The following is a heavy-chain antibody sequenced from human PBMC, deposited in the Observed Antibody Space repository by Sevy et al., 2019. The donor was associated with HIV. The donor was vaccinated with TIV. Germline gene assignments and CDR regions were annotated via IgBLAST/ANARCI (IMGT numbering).Heavy chain of an antibody. CDR1: GGSFSGYY. Sequence: SETLSLTCAVYGGSFSGYYWSWIRQPPGKGLEWIGEINHSGSTNYNPSLKSRVTISVDTSKNQFSLKLSFVTAADTAVYYCARWGGYYDFWSGYLDYYGMDVWGQGTTVTVSS. V-gene: IGHV4-34*01. J-gene: IGHJ6*02. CDR2: INHSGST. D-gene: IGHD3-3*01. CDR3: ARWGGYYDFWSGYLDYYGMDV.